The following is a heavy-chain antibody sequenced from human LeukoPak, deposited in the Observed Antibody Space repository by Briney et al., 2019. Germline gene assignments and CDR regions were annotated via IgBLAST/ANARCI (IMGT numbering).Heavy chain of an antibody. CDR3: ARDRIYYYGMDV. V-gene: IGHV3-11*01. CDR1: GFTFSDYY. J-gene: IGHJ6*02. Sequence: GGSLRLSCAASGFTFSDYYMSWIRRAPGKGLEWVSYISGSGSTIYYADSVKGRFTISRDNAKNSLYLQMNSLRAEDTAVYYCARDRIYYYGMDVRGQGTTVTVSS. CDR2: ISGSGSTI.